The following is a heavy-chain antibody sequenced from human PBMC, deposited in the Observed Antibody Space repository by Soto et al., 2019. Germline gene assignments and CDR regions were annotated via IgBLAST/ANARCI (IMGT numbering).Heavy chain of an antibody. V-gene: IGHV3-23*01. Sequence: EVQLLQSGGGVVPPGGSLRLACATSGFTFNAYPMTWVRQAPGKALEWVSSISSTAGRTSSYADSVKGRFAISRDFSGNAVYLQMNNLRVDDTAVYCGAKGVLSFQYGREVWGQGTTVTASS. CDR3: AKGVLSFQYGREV. J-gene: IGHJ6*01. CDR1: GFTFNAYP. D-gene: IGHD3-10*01. CDR2: ISSTAGRTS.